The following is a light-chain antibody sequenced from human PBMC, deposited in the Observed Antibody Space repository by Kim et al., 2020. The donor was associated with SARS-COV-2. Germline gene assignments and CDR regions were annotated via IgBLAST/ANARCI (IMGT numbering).Light chain of an antibody. CDR1: SNDVGGYNY. CDR3: SSYTSSSTPYV. Sequence: QSITISCTGTSNDVGGYNYVSWYQQHPGKAPKLMIYDVSNRPSGVSTRFSGSKSGNTASLTISGLQAEDEADYYCSSYTSSSTPYVFWTGTKVTVL. CDR2: DVS. J-gene: IGLJ1*01. V-gene: IGLV2-14*03.